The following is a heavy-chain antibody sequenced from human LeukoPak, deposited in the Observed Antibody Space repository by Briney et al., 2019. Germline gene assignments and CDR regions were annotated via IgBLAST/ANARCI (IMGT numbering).Heavy chain of an antibody. CDR1: GDSISSYY. CDR3: ARGRAWYMYY. V-gene: IGHV4-59*01. J-gene: IGHJ4*02. D-gene: IGHD6-19*01. Sequence: PSETLSLTCTVSGDSISSYYWSSIRQPPGKGLEWIGYIYYSGSTNYNPSLKSRVTISVDTSKNQFSLKLSSVTAADTAVYYCARGRAWYMYYWGQGTLVTVSS. CDR2: IYYSGST.